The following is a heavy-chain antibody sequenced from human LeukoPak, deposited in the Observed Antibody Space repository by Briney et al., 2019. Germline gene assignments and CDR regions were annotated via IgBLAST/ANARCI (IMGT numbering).Heavy chain of an antibody. J-gene: IGHJ4*02. Sequence: ASVKVSCKASGYTFSNYGVTWVRQAPGQGLEWMGWISVYTGYTNYAQNFQGRVTMTTDTSTNTAYMELRSLTSDDTAAYFCARDGGYFDWPRPRPGKYYFDYWGQGTLVTVTS. V-gene: IGHV1-18*01. D-gene: IGHD3-9*01. CDR3: ARDGGYFDWPRPRPGKYYFDY. CDR1: GYTFSNYG. CDR2: ISVYTGYT.